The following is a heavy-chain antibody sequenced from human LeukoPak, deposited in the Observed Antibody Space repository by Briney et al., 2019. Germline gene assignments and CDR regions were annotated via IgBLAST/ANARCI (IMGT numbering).Heavy chain of an antibody. Sequence: GGSLRLSCAASGFTFSSYSMNWVRQAPGKGLEWVSCISSSSSTIYYADSVKGRFTISRDNAKNSLYLQMNSLRAEDTAVYYCARGGLAPYYYGMDVWGQGTTVTVSS. V-gene: IGHV3-48*01. CDR2: ISSSSSTI. CDR1: GFTFSSYS. J-gene: IGHJ6*02. CDR3: ARGGLAPYYYGMDV.